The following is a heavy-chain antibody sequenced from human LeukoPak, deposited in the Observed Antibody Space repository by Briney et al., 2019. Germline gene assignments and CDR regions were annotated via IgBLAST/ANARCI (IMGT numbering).Heavy chain of an antibody. CDR3: ARHELASTVIDY. CDR2: IYHSGST. CDR1: GYSISSGYY. Sequence: SETLSLTCTVSGYSISSGYYWGWIRQPPGKGLEWIGSIYHSGSTYYNPSLKSRVTISVDTSKNQFSLKLSSVTAADTAVYYCARHELASTVIDYWGQGTLVTVSS. J-gene: IGHJ4*02. V-gene: IGHV4-38-2*02. D-gene: IGHD3-10*01.